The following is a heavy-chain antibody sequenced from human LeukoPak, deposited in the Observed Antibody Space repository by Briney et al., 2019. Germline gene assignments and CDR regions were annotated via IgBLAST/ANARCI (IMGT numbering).Heavy chain of an antibody. CDR2: IYPRDGST. V-gene: IGHV1-46*01. Sequence: ASVKVSCKASGYTFTSNYIHWVRQAPRQGLEWMGMIYPRDGSTSYAQKFQGRVTVTRDTSTSTVHMELSGLRSEDTAVYYCARDREGFDYWGQGTLVTVSS. CDR3: ARDREGFDY. J-gene: IGHJ4*02. CDR1: GYTFTSNY.